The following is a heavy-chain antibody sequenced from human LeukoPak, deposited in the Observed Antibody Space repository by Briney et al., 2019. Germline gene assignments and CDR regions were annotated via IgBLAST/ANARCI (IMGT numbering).Heavy chain of an antibody. CDR2: IYPGDSDT. V-gene: IGHV5-51*01. D-gene: IGHD1-20*01. CDR1: GYTFGTYC. CDR3: ARLGLTGTALYYFEY. J-gene: IGHJ4*02. Sequence: GESRKISCKGSGYTFGTYCIAWVRQMPGKGLEWMGIIYPGDSDTTYSPSFQGQVTISADKSISTAYLQWSSLKASDTAIYFCARLGLTGTALYYFEYWGQGTLVTVSS.